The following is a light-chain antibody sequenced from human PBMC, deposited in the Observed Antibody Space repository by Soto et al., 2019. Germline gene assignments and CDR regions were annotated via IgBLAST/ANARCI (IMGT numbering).Light chain of an antibody. CDR3: FSYAGIYTFV. J-gene: IGLJ1*01. V-gene: IGLV2-11*01. CDR2: DVT. CDR1: SSDVGGYSY. Sequence: QSVLTQPRSVSGSPGQSVTISCTGTSSDVGGYSYVSWYQQHPGKAPKLMIYDVTTRPSGIPDRFSGSKSGNTASLTISGLQAEDEADYYCFSYAGIYTFVFGTGTKLTVL.